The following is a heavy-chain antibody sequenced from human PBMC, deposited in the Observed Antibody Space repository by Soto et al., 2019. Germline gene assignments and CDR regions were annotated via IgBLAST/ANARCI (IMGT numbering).Heavy chain of an antibody. CDR1: GFTFSSYG. Sequence: QVQLVESGGGVVQPGRSLRLSCAASGFTFSSYGMHWVRQAPGKGLEWVAVISYDGSNKYYADSVKGRFTISRDNSKNTLYLQMNSLRAEDTAVYYCAKDPASMTGDLRGGEYYGMDVWGQGTTVTVSS. D-gene: IGHD7-27*01. V-gene: IGHV3-30*18. CDR3: AKDPASMTGDLRGGEYYGMDV. CDR2: ISYDGSNK. J-gene: IGHJ6*02.